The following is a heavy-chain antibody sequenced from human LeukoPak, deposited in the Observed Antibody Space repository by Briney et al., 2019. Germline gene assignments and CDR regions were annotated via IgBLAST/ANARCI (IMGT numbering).Heavy chain of an antibody. CDR2: IWYDGSDK. CDR1: GFTFRTYG. Sequence: PGRSLRLSCAASGFTFRTYGMHWVRQAPGQGLEWVAIIWYDGSDKYYADSVKGRFAISRDNSKNTLYLQMNSLQVEDAAVYYCAREGGQQLGSFDYWGQGTLVTVTS. V-gene: IGHV3-33*01. J-gene: IGHJ4*02. CDR3: AREGGQQLGSFDY. D-gene: IGHD6-13*01.